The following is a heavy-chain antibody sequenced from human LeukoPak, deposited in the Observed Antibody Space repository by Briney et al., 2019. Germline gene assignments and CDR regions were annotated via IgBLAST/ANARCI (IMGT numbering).Heavy chain of an antibody. CDR2: FDPEEGET. CDR1: GYTLTELS. V-gene: IGHV1-24*01. D-gene: IGHD6-13*01. Sequence: ASVKVSCKVSGYTLTELSIHWVRQAPGKGLEWMGTFDPEEGETLYAQKFQGRVTMTEDTSTDTAYMELSSLRSEDTAVYYCARKDMGSSSWYEDNRFDPWGQGTLVTVSS. J-gene: IGHJ5*02. CDR3: ARKDMGSSSWYEDNRFDP.